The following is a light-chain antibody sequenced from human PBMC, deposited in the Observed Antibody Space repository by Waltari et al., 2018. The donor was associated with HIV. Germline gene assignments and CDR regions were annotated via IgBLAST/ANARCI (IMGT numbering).Light chain of an antibody. V-gene: IGKV1D-12*01. CDR1: QGISSW. J-gene: IGKJ4*01. CDR2: AAS. Sequence: MTQSPSYVSASVGDRVTITCRASQGISSWLAWYQHKPGKAPKLLIYAASSLQSGVPARFSGSGSGTYFTLTISSLQPEDFATYYCQQANSFPPLTFGGGTKVEIK. CDR3: QQANSFPPLT.